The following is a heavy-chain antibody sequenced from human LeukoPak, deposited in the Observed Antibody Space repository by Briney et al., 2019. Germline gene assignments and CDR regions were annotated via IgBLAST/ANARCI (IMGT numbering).Heavy chain of an antibody. Sequence: PGGSLRLSCAASGFTFSSYAMSWVRQSAGKGLEWIGEVHHRRGVNYNPSLKSRVTISIDSAKNAFSLELTSMTAADTAIYYCARKLLYFGEWSGFDIWGQGTKVTVSS. D-gene: IGHD3-10*01. CDR2: VHHRRGV. CDR1: GFTFSSYA. V-gene: IGHV4-4*02. J-gene: IGHJ3*02. CDR3: ARKLLYFGEWSGFDI.